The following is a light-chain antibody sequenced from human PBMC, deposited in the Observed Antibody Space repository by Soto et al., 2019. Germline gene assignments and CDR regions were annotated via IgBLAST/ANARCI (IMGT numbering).Light chain of an antibody. CDR2: DAS. Sequence: DIVLTQSPATLSLSPGESATLSCRASQSVSTFLAWYQQKPGQAPRLLISDASNRATGIPARFSGSGSGTDFTLTISSLEPEDFAVYYCQQRGNWPGVTFGPGTRVDI. V-gene: IGKV3-11*01. CDR1: QSVSTF. CDR3: QQRGNWPGVT. J-gene: IGKJ3*01.